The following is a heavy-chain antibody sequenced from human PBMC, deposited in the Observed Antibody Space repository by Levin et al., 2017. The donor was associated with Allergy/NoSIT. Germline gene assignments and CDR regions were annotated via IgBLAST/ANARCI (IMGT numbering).Heavy chain of an antibody. CDR2: IYSDGRT. CDR3: ARDQFLHGSASGGWFDP. J-gene: IGHJ5*02. V-gene: IGHV3-53*01. Sequence: QSGGSLRLSCAASGFSVSTNDMNWIRQAPGKGLEWVSVIYSDGRTIYADSVKGRVTISRDNLKNTLYLQMNSLGVEDTAVYYCARDQFLHGSASGGWFDPWGQGTLVTVSS. CDR1: GFSVSTND. D-gene: IGHD3-10*01.